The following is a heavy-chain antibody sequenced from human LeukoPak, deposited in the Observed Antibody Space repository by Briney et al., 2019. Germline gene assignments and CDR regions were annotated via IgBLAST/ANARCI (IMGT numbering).Heavy chain of an antibody. CDR1: GGSISSSSYY. D-gene: IGHD5-12*01. CDR2: IYYSGST. V-gene: IGHV4-39*01. CDR3: ARHALLSGYHFDY. J-gene: IGHJ4*02. Sequence: SETLSLTCTVSGGSISSSSYYWGWIRQPPGKGLEWIGSIYYSGSTYYNPSLKSRVTISVDTSKNQFSLELSSVTAADTAVYYCARHALLSGYHFDYWGQGTLVTVSS.